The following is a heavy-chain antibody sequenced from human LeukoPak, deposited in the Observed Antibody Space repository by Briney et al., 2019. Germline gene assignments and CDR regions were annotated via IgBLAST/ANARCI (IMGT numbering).Heavy chain of an antibody. D-gene: IGHD5-24*01. J-gene: IGHJ4*02. V-gene: IGHV5-51*01. CDR1: GYTFITYW. Sequence: GESLKISCKASGYTFITYWIAWVRQMPGKGLEWMGIIYPGDSDTTYSPSFQGQVTISADKSISTAYLQWSSLKASDTAMYYCARGEMATIGPQDWGQGTLVTVSS. CDR2: IYPGDSDT. CDR3: ARGEMATIGPQD.